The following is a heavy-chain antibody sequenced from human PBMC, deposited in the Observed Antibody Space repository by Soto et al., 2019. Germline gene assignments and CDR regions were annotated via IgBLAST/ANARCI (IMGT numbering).Heavy chain of an antibody. CDR2: IYSGGST. D-gene: IGHD3-22*01. CDR1: GFTVSSNY. CDR3: ARSPETINHYYDSSGYYWDY. J-gene: IGHJ4*02. Sequence: GGSLRLSCAASGFTVSSNYMSWVRQAPGKGLEWVSVIYSGGSTYYADSVKGRFTISRDNSKNTLYLQMNSLRAEDTAVYYCARSPETINHYYDSSGYYWDYWGQGTLVTVSS. V-gene: IGHV3-53*01.